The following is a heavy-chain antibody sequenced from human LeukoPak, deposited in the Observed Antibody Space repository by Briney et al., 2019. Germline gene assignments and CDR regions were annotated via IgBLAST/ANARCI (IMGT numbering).Heavy chain of an antibody. V-gene: IGHV3-7*01. D-gene: IGHD5-18*01. Sequence: PGGSLRLSCVASGCTFSTYWMTWVRLPPGKGLEWVANIKQDGSEEYYVDSVKGRFTISRDNAKSALYLQMNSLRGDDTAVYYCARDVNGYRDYWGQGTLVTVSS. J-gene: IGHJ4*02. CDR2: IKQDGSEE. CDR1: GCTFSTYW. CDR3: ARDVNGYRDY.